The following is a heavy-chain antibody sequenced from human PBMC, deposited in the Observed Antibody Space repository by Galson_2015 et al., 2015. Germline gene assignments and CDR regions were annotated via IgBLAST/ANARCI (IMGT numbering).Heavy chain of an antibody. CDR3: ARADIVATTVDY. CDR1: GFTFSSYS. J-gene: IGHJ4*02. V-gene: IGHV3-21*01. CDR2: ISSSSSYI. D-gene: IGHD5-12*01. Sequence: SLRLSCAASGFTFSSYSMNWVRQAPGKGLEWVSSISSSSSYIYYADSVKGRFTISRDNAKNSLYLQMNSLRAEDTAVYYCARADIVATTVDYWGQGTLVTVSS.